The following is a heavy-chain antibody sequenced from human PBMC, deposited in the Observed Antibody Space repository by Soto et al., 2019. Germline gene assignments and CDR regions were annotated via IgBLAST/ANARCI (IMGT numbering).Heavy chain of an antibody. CDR1: GYTFTSYA. D-gene: IGHD3-9*01. CDR2: MNPNSGNT. J-gene: IGHJ6*03. Sequence: ASVKVSCKASGYTFTSYAMHWVRQATGQGLEWMGWMNPNSGNTGYAQKFQGRVTMTRNTSISTAYMELSSLRSEDTAVYYCARGDDIYVPGPGGNDYYYYYMDVWGKGTTVTVS. V-gene: IGHV1-8*02. CDR3: ARGDDIYVPGPGGNDYYYYYMDV.